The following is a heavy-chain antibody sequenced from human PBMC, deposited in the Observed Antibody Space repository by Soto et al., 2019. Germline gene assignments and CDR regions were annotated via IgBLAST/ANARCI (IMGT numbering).Heavy chain of an antibody. CDR2: IIPIFGTA. D-gene: IGHD6-13*01. V-gene: IGHV1-69*13. Sequence: GASVKVSCKASGGTFSGYAISWVRQAPGQGLEWMGGIIPIFGTANYAQKFQGRVTITADESTSTAYMELSSLRSEDTAVYYCARDPAIAAAGTSRQYYYYGMDVWGQGTTVTVSS. CDR1: GGTFSGYA. CDR3: ARDPAIAAAGTSRQYYYYGMDV. J-gene: IGHJ6*02.